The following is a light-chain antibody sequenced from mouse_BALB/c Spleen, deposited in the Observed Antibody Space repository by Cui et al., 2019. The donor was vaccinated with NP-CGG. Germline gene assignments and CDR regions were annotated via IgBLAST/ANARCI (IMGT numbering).Light chain of an antibody. CDR2: GTN. CDR3: ALWYSNHWV. V-gene: IGLV1*01. J-gene: IGLJ1*01. Sequence: QAVVTQESALTTSPGETVTLTCRSNTGTFTTSNYANWVQEKPDHLFTGLISGTNNRAPGVPARFSGSLIGDKAALTITGAQTEDEAIYFCALWYSNHWVFGGGTKLIV. CDR1: TGTFTTSNY.